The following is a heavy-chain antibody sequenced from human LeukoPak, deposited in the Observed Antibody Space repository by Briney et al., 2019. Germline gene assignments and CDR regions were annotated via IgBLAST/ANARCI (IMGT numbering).Heavy chain of an antibody. Sequence: SQTLSLTCAISGDSVSSSSAARNWIRQSPSRGLEWLGRTYYRSKWYNDYAVSVKSRITINPDTSKNQFSLQLNSVTPEDTAVYYCARGDPPYYMDVWGKGTTVTVSS. J-gene: IGHJ6*03. CDR1: GDSVSSSSAA. CDR3: ARGDPPYYMDV. V-gene: IGHV6-1*01. D-gene: IGHD3-16*01. CDR2: TYYRSKWYN.